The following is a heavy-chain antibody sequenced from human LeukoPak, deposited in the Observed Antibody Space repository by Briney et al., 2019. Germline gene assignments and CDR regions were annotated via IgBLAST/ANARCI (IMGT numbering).Heavy chain of an antibody. J-gene: IGHJ4*02. CDR1: GYSISSGYY. V-gene: IGHV4-38-2*02. CDR3: AGPPKTFGSKRDY. D-gene: IGHD1-26*01. CDR2: IYHSGST. Sequence: PSETLSLTCTVSGYSISSGYYWGWIRQPPGQGLEWIGSIYHSGSTYYNPSLKSRVTISVDTSKNQFSLKLSSVTAADTAVYYCAGPPKTFGSKRDYGGQGPRVTVSA.